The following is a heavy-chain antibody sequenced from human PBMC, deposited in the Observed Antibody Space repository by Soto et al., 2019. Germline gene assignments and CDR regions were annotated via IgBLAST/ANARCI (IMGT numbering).Heavy chain of an antibody. J-gene: IGHJ3*02. V-gene: IGHV3-15*01. Sequence: GGSLRLSCAAFGFTFSNAWMSWVRQAPGKGLEWVGRIKSKTDGGTTDYAAPVKGRFTISRDDSKNTLYLQMNSLKTEDTAVYYCTTGRSPYYDILTGPPAYDIWGQGTMVTVSS. D-gene: IGHD3-9*01. CDR1: GFTFSNAW. CDR2: IKSKTDGGTT. CDR3: TTGRSPYYDILTGPPAYDI.